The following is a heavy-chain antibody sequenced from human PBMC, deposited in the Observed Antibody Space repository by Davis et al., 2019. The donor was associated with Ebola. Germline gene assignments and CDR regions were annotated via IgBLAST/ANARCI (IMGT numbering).Heavy chain of an antibody. J-gene: IGHJ6*02. Sequence: ASVKVSCKTSGYTFTSYYMHWVRQAPGQGLEWMGIINPSGGSTSNAQKFQGRVTMTRDTSTSTVYMELSSLRSEDTAVYYCARGGGSTTTHYGMDVWGQGTTVTVSS. V-gene: IGHV1-46*01. CDR3: ARGGGSTTTHYGMDV. CDR1: GYTFTSYY. D-gene: IGHD2-2*01. CDR2: INPSGGST.